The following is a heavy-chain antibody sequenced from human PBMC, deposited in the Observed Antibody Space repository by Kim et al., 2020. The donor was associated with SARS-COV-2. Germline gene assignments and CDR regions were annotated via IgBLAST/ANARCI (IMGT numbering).Heavy chain of an antibody. CDR3: ARHGHMVRGVILNWFDP. D-gene: IGHD3-10*01. J-gene: IGHJ5*02. V-gene: IGHV4-39*01. Sequence: SETLSLTCTVSGGSISSSSYYWGWIRQPPGKGLEWIGSIYYSGSTYYNPSLKSRVTISVDTSKNQFSLKLSSVTAADTAVYYCARHGHMVRGVILNWFDPWGQGTLVTVSS. CDR2: IYYSGST. CDR1: GGSISSSSYY.